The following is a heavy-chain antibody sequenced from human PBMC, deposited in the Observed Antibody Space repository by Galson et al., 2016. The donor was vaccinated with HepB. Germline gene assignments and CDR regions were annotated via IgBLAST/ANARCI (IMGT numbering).Heavy chain of an antibody. D-gene: IGHD3/OR15-3a*01. CDR2: IAYDGSNQ. J-gene: IGHJ4*02. CDR3: AKDVSVRAPPFGLAY. CDR1: GFTFSSYG. V-gene: IGHV3-30*18. Sequence: SLRLSCAASGFTFSSYGMHWVRQAPGKGLEWVAMIAYDGSNQSYGDSVKGRFTLARDNSNNTLYLQTNSLRADDTAVYSCAKDVSVRAPPFGLAYWGQGTLVTVSS.